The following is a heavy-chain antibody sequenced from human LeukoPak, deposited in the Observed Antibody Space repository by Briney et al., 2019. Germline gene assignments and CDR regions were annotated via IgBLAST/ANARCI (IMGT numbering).Heavy chain of an antibody. CDR2: IIPILNIT. D-gene: IGHD3-22*01. Sequence: AVKVSCKASRGTFSKYAISWVRQAPGQGLEWMGRIIPILNITHYAQKFQGRVTIAADKSTSTAYMELSSLRSEDTAVYYCARDDDRAREIDYWGQGTLVSVSS. V-gene: IGHV1-69*04. J-gene: IGHJ4*02. CDR1: RGTFSKYA. CDR3: ARDDDRAREIDY.